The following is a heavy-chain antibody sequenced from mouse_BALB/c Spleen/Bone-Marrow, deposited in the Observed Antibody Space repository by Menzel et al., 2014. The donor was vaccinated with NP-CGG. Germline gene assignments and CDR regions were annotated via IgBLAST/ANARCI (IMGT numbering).Heavy chain of an antibody. CDR1: GFTFSNYW. V-gene: IGHV6-6*02. CDR3: TRGYYYGSSYVFDY. Sequence: DVMLVESGGGLVQPGGSMKLSCVASGFTFSNYWMNWVRQSPEKGLEWVAEIRLKSNNYATHYAESVKGRFTISRDDSKSSVYLQMNNLRAEDTGIYCCTRGYYYGSSYVFDYWGQGTTLTVSS. J-gene: IGHJ2*01. CDR2: IRLKSNNYAT. D-gene: IGHD1-1*01.